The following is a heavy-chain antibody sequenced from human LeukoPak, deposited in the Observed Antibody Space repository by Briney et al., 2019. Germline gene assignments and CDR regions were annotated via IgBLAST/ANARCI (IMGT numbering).Heavy chain of an antibody. Sequence: SETLSLTCAVYGGSFSGYYWSWIRQPPGKGLEWIGQIKHSGSSDYNPSLKGRVTISVDTSKNQFSLRLTSVTTADTAVYYCARGLGAYGGNSFDSWGQGTLVTVSS. V-gene: IGHV4-34*01. CDR1: GGSFSGYY. CDR2: IKHSGSS. D-gene: IGHD4-23*01. CDR3: ARGLGAYGGNSFDS. J-gene: IGHJ4*02.